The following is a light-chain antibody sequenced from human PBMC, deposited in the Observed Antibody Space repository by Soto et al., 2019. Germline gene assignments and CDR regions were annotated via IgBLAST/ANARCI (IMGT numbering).Light chain of an antibody. Sequence: DIQMPQSPSTLSASVGDRVTITCRASQNIRSWLAWYQQKPGKAPALLTYSASGLERGVPSRFSGSGFGPEFTLTISSLQPDDFAHYECQEYNGNSGLTFGGGTKVEIK. CDR1: QNIRSW. CDR3: QEYNGNSGLT. J-gene: IGKJ4*01. V-gene: IGKV1-5*03. CDR2: SAS.